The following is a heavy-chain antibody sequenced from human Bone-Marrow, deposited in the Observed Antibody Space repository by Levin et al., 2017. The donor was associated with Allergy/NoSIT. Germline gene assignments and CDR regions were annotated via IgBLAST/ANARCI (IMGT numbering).Heavy chain of an antibody. Sequence: PGASVKVSCKASGGTFSSYSISWVRQAPGQGLEWMGGIQPIFGTGKYAQKFQGRVTITADKSTSTAYMELSSLRSEDTAVYYCARGSYTSGFYVTGWFDPWGPGTLVTVSS. CDR1: GGTFSSYS. CDR3: ARGSYTSGFYVTGWFDP. CDR2: IQPIFGTG. J-gene: IGHJ5*02. D-gene: IGHD6-19*01. V-gene: IGHV1-69*06.